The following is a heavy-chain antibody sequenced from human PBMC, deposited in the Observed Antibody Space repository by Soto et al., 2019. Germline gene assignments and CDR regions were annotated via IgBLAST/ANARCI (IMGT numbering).Heavy chain of an antibody. V-gene: IGHV1-46*01. D-gene: IGHD4-17*01. CDR3: ARLPRNYGDYVLDFDY. Sequence: ASVKVSCKASGYTFTSYYMHWVRQAPGQGLEWMGIINPSGGSTSYAQKFQGRVTMTRDTSTSTVYMELSSLRSEDTAVYYCARLPRNYGDYVLDFDYWGQGTLVTVSS. CDR2: INPSGGST. CDR1: GYTFTSYY. J-gene: IGHJ4*02.